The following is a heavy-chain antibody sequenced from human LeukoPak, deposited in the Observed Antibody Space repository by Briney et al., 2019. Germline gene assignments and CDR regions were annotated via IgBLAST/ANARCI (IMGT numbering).Heavy chain of an antibody. CDR1: GYRFTNYW. Sequence: GQPLKISCKGSGYRFTNYWISWVRQMPGKGLEWMGKIDPSGSYTNYSPSFQGHVTISADKSITNAYLQWSSLKASDTAMYYCARLGVTLRYYFDYWGQGTLVT. V-gene: IGHV5-10-1*01. CDR3: ARLGVTLRYYFDY. CDR2: IDPSGSYT. D-gene: IGHD3-10*01. J-gene: IGHJ4*02.